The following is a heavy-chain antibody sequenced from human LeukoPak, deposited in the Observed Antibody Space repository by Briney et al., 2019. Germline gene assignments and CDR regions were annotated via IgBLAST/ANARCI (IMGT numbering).Heavy chain of an antibody. Sequence: SVKVSCKASGYTFTGYYMHWVRQAPGQGLEWMGGIIPIFGTANYAQKFQGRVTITADKSTSTAYMELSSLRSEDTAVYYCARGATSIAARPGYYYYYMDVWGKGTTVTVSS. V-gene: IGHV1-69*06. CDR2: IIPIFGTA. D-gene: IGHD6-6*01. CDR1: GYTFTGYY. J-gene: IGHJ6*03. CDR3: ARGATSIAARPGYYYYYMDV.